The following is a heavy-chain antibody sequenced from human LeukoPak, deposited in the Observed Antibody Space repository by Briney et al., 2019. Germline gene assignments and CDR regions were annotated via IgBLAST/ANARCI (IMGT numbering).Heavy chain of an antibody. CDR2: IGTAGDT. CDR1: GFTLSSYD. D-gene: IGHD3-10*01. V-gene: IGHV3-13*01. CDR3: ARVYYGSRKNWYFDL. J-gene: IGHJ2*01. Sequence: PGGSLRLSCAASGFTLSSYDMHWVRQATGKGLEWVSAIGTAGDTYYPGSVKGRFTISRENAKNSLYLQMNSLRAGDTAVYYCARVYYGSRKNWYFDLWGRGTLVTVSS.